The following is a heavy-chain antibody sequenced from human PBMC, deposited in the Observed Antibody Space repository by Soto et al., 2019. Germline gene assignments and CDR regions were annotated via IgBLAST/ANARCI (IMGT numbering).Heavy chain of an antibody. CDR2: ISYDGSNK. V-gene: IGHV3-30*18. Sequence: QVQLVESGGGVVQPGRSLRLSCAASGFTFSSYGMHWVRQAPGKGLEWVAVISYDGSNKYYADSVKGRFTISRDNSKNTLYLQMNSLRAEDTAVYYCANFHYDFWSGYYYYYGMDVWGQGTTVTVSS. D-gene: IGHD3-3*01. CDR1: GFTFSSYG. J-gene: IGHJ6*02. CDR3: ANFHYDFWSGYYYYYGMDV.